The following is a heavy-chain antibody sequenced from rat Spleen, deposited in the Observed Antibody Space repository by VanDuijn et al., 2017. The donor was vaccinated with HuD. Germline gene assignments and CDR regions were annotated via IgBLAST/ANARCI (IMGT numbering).Heavy chain of an antibody. CDR1: GFTFSDYY. D-gene: IGHD1-9*01. V-gene: IGHV5-29*01. CDR2: ITFDGSGT. CDR3: ARRTYDDC. J-gene: IGHJ2*01. Sequence: EVQLVESDGGLVQPGRSLKLSCAASGFTFSDYYMAWVRQAPTKGLEWVATITFDGSGTYYRDSVKGRFTISRDNAKSTLYLQMDSLRSEDTATYYGARRTYDDCWGQGVMVTVSS.